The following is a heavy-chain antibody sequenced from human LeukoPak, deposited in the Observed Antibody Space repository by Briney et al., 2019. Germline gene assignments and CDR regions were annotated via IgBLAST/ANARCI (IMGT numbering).Heavy chain of an antibody. CDR2: MHYSGST. CDR3: CGSGWFAGPFGY. J-gene: IGHJ4*02. CDR1: GGSITKNGYY. Sequence: SVTLSLTCSVSGGSITKNGYYWGWIRQSPETGLEWIGSMHYSGSTYYNPSLNSRVTISVDTSKNQFSLKLTSVTAADTAVYYCCGSGWFAGPFGYWGQGALVTVSS. D-gene: IGHD6-19*01. V-gene: IGHV4-39*07.